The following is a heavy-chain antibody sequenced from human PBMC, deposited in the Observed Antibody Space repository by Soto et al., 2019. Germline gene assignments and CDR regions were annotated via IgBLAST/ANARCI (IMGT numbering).Heavy chain of an antibody. CDR2: IYWDDDK. Sequence: QITLKESGPTLVKPTQTLTLTCTFSGFSLSTSGVGVGWIRQPPGKALEWLALIYWDDDKRYSPSLKSRLTITKDTSKNQVVLTMTNMDPVDTATYYCALSWGYGDSISYYFDYWGQGTLVTVSS. J-gene: IGHJ4*02. CDR1: GFSLSTSGVG. D-gene: IGHD4-17*01. CDR3: ALSWGYGDSISYYFDY. V-gene: IGHV2-5*02.